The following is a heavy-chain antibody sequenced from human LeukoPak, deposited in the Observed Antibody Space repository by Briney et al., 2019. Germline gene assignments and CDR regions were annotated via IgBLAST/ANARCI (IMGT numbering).Heavy chain of an antibody. J-gene: IGHJ4*02. V-gene: IGHV3-74*01. Sequence: PGGSLRLSCAASGFTFSSYWMHWVRQAPGRGLVWVSRINSDGSSTYYADSVKGRFTISRDNAKNTLYLQMDSLRAEETAVYYCARGSPGYSSSYFDYWGQGTLVTVSS. CDR2: INSDGSST. CDR3: ARGSPGYSSSYFDY. CDR1: GFTFSSYW. D-gene: IGHD6-13*01.